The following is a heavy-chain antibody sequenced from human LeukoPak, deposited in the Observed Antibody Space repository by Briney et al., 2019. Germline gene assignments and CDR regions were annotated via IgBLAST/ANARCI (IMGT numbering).Heavy chain of an antibody. V-gene: IGHV4-59*01. CDR1: GGSISSYY. J-gene: IGHJ6*03. D-gene: IGHD6-13*01. CDR3: ARDWGYYGSSYPYYYYYMDV. CDR2: IYYSGST. Sequence: SETLSLTCTVSGGSISSYYWSWIRQPPGKGLEWIGYIYYSGSTNYNPSLKSRVTISVDTSKNQFSLKLSSVTAADAAVYYCARDWGYYGSSYPYYYYYMDVWGKGTTVTVSS.